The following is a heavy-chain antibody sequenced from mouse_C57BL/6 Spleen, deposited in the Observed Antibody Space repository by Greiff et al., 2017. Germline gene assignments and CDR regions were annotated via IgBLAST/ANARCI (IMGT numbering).Heavy chain of an antibody. J-gene: IGHJ3*01. V-gene: IGHV1-77*01. CDR3: AGLLAD. CDR2: IDPGSGST. CDR1: GYTFTDYY. Sequence: VQLVESGAELVKPGASVKISCKASGYTFTDYYINWVKQRPGQGLEWIGKIDPGSGSTYYTEKFKGKATLTADKSSSTAYMQLSSLTSEDSAVYFCAGLLADWGQGTLVTVSA. D-gene: IGHD1-1*01.